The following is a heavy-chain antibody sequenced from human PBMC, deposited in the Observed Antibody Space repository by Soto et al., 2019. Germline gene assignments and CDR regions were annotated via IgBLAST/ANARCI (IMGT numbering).Heavy chain of an antibody. D-gene: IGHD6-6*01. CDR1: GFTFSTYA. J-gene: IGHJ6*01. Sequence: GGSLRLSCTVSGFTFSTYAMTWARQAPEKGMEWVSSISSNGDTKYYADSVQGRFTISRDNSKDTLYLQMSSLRAEDTAVYYCATQFQDSSSTYYYCGMGVRGQGTTDTVSA. CDR2: ISSNGDTK. V-gene: IGHV3-23*01. CDR3: ATQFQDSSSTYYYCGMGV.